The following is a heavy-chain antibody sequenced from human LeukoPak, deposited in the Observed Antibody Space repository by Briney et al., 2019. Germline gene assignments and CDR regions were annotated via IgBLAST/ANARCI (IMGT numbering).Heavy chain of an antibody. Sequence: GGSLRLSCAASGFTFSSYWMSWVRQAPGKGLEWVANIKQDGSDKNYVDSVKGRFTISRDNARNSLYLQMNSLRAEDTAIYYCARSEHSSSSFDYWGQGTLVTVSS. J-gene: IGHJ4*02. CDR1: GFTFSSYW. CDR2: IKQDGSDK. CDR3: ARSEHSSSSFDY. V-gene: IGHV3-7*04. D-gene: IGHD6-6*01.